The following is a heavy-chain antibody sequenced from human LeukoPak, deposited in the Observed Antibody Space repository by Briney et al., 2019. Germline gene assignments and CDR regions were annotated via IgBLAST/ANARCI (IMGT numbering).Heavy chain of an antibody. CDR1: GFTFSDYY. CDR3: ARYRFSSSWHFFDY. V-gene: IGHV3-11*04. D-gene: IGHD6-13*01. CDR2: ISSSGSTI. J-gene: IGHJ4*02. Sequence: AGGSVRLSCAASGFTFSDYYMSWIRQAPGKGLEWVSYISSSGSTIYYADSVKGRFTISRDNAKNSLYLQMNSLRAEDTAVYYCARYRFSSSWHFFDYWGQGTLVTVSS.